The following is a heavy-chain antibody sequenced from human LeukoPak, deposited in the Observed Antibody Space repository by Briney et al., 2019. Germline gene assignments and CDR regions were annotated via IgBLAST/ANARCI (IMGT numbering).Heavy chain of an antibody. D-gene: IGHD4-17*01. Sequence: GGSLRLSCAASGFTVSSNYMSWVRQAPGKGLEWVSVIYSGGSIYYADSVQGRFTISRDNAKNSLYLQMNTLRAEDTAVYYCATLSVYGDLDYWGQGTLVTVSS. CDR1: GFTVSSNY. CDR2: IYSGGSI. V-gene: IGHV3-66*01. J-gene: IGHJ4*02. CDR3: ATLSVYGDLDY.